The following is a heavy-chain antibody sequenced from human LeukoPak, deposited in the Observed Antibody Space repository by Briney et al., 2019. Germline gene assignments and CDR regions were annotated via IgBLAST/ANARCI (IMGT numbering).Heavy chain of an antibody. CDR1: GFTFSSYR. V-gene: IGHV3-21*01. D-gene: IGHD1-26*01. CDR3: ARGAGSYDAFDI. CDR2: ISSSSSYI. Sequence: GGPLRLSCAASGFTFSSYRLNWVRQAPGKGLEWVSSISSSSSYIYYADSVKGRFTISRDNAKNSLYLQMNSLRAEDTAVYYCARGAGSYDAFDIWGQGTMVTVSS. J-gene: IGHJ3*02.